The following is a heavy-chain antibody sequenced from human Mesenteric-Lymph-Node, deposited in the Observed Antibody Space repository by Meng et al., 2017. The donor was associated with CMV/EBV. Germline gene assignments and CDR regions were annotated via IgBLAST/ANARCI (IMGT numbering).Heavy chain of an antibody. D-gene: IGHD6-13*01. CDR2: IFYNGNT. CDR1: GGSIRGSTDYY. CDR3: ARDRGSSWQNDAFDI. J-gene: IGHJ3*02. V-gene: IGHV4-39*07. Sequence: SETLSLTCSVSGGSIRGSTDYYWGGIRQPPGKGLEWIGSIFYNGNTCHNPSLESRVTMSVDTSKNQFSLRLNSVTAADTAVYYCARDRGSSWQNDAFDIWGQGTMVTVSS.